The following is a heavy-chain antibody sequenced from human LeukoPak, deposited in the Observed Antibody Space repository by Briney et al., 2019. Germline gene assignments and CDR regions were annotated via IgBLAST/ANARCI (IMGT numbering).Heavy chain of an antibody. V-gene: IGHV3-21*01. Sequence: GGSLRLSCAASGFTLSSYSMNWVRQAPGKGLEWVSSISSSSSYIYYADSVKGRFTISRDNAKNSLYLQMNSLRAEDTAVYYCASNSYDSSGYYYSWGQGTLVTVSS. CDR2: ISSSSSYI. D-gene: IGHD3-22*01. CDR3: ASNSYDSSGYYYS. J-gene: IGHJ4*02. CDR1: GFTLSSYS.